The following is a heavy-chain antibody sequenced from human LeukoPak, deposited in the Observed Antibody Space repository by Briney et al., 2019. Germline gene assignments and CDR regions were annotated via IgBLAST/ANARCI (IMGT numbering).Heavy chain of an antibody. D-gene: IGHD3-22*01. Sequence: SVKVSCKASGGTFSSYAISWVRQAPGQGLEWMGGIIPIFGTANYAQKFQGRVTITADKSTSTAYMELSRLRSDDTAVYYCARGYDSSGYYWGPFDYWGQGTLVTVSS. J-gene: IGHJ4*02. CDR2: IIPIFGTA. V-gene: IGHV1-69*06. CDR3: ARGYDSSGYYWGPFDY. CDR1: GGTFSSYA.